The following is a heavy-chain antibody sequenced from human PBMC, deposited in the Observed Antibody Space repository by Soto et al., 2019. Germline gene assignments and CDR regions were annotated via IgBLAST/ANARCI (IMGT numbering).Heavy chain of an antibody. CDR3: ARFEGSSGSYRNWFDP. CDR1: GGSISSYY. CDR2: IYYSGST. Sequence: PSETLSLTCTVSGGSISSYYWSWIRQPPGKGLEWIGYIYYSGSTNYNPSLKSRVTISVDTSKNQFSLKLSSVTAADTAVYYCARFEGSSGSYRNWFDPWGQGTLVTVSS. V-gene: IGHV4-59*01. D-gene: IGHD1-26*01. J-gene: IGHJ5*02.